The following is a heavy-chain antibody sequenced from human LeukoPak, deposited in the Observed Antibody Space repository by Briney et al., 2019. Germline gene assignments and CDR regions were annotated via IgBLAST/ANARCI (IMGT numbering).Heavy chain of an antibody. CDR3: AKGDDYGDYAAYY. D-gene: IGHD4-17*01. CDR1: GFTFSSYG. Sequence: PTGGSLRLFCAASGFTFSSYGMHWVRQAPGKGLEWVAVISYDGSNKYYADSVKGRFTISRDNSKNTLYLQMNSLRAEDTAVYYCAKGDDYGDYAAYYWGQGTLVTVSS. CDR2: ISYDGSNK. V-gene: IGHV3-30*18. J-gene: IGHJ4*02.